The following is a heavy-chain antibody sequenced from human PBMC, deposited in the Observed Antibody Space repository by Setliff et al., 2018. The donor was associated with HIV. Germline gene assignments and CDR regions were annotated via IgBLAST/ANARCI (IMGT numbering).Heavy chain of an antibody. J-gene: IGHJ6*02. V-gene: IGHV4-39*07. CDR2: IYYSGSN. CDR1: GGSISSSSYY. Sequence: SETLSLTCTVSGGSISSSSYYWGWIRQPPEKGLEWIGSIYYSGSNYYNPSLKSRVTISVDTSKNHFSLNLTSVTAADTAVYYCAQLTPRTHYFYLMDVGSQVTTVTGSS. CDR3: AQLTPRTHYFYLMDV.